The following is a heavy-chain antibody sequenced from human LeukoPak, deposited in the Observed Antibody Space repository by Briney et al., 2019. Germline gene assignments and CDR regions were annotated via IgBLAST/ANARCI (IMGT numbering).Heavy chain of an antibody. V-gene: IGHV4-59*01. Sequence: SETLSLTCTVSGDSFTSYYWSWIRQPPGQGLEWIAYIYHSGNTNSNPSLKSRVTASIDTSTNQFSLRLSSVTAADTAVYYCARFTMRGWYYFDYWGQGILVTVSS. CDR1: GDSFTSYY. D-gene: IGHD6-19*01. CDR3: ARFTMRGWYYFDY. CDR2: IYHSGNT. J-gene: IGHJ4*02.